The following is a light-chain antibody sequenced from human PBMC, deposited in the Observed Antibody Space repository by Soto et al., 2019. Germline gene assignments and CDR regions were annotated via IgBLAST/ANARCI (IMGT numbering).Light chain of an antibody. CDR1: QDAGSW. Sequence: DIQMTQSPPFVSASVGDRVTISCRASQDAGSWLSWFHQKPGGAPNLLIFHTSRLQTGVPSRFAVRGSGTEFTLTISSLQPEDFGTYYCQHADGLRALTFGGGTTVEI. V-gene: IGKV1-12*01. CDR2: HTS. CDR3: QHADGLRALT. J-gene: IGKJ4*01.